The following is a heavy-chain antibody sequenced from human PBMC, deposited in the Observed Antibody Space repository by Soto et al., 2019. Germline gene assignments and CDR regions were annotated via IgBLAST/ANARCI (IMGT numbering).Heavy chain of an antibody. CDR1: GGSIRSGGYS. V-gene: IGHV4-30-4*01. CDR2: IYNSGIT. J-gene: IGHJ5*02. CDR3: ARGVTVFGLVSRFWFDP. Sequence: SLTLCLTWTVFGGSIRSGGYSRSWVRQSPGKGLEWIGHIYNSGITYYNPSLKSRVVISIDTSRNQFSLRLNSLTAADRAVYFCARGVTVFGLVSRFWFDPWGQGTVVTVSS. D-gene: IGHD3-3*01.